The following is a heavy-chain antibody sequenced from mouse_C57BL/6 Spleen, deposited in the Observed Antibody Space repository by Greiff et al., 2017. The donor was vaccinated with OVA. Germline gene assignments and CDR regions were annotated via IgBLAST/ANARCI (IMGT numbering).Heavy chain of an antibody. Sequence: QVQLQQSGPELVKPGASVKISCKASGYAFSSSWMNWVKQRPGKGLEWIGRIYPGGGDTNYNGKFKGKATLTADKSSSTAYMQLSSLTSEDSAVYFCARSGTAQAHFDYWGQGTTLTVSS. J-gene: IGHJ2*01. CDR2: IYPGGGDT. CDR3: ARSGTAQAHFDY. V-gene: IGHV1-82*01. CDR1: GYAFSSSW. D-gene: IGHD3-2*02.